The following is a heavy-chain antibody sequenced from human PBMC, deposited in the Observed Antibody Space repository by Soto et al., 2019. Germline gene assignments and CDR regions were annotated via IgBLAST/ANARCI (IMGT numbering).Heavy chain of an antibody. Sequence: ASVKVSCKASGYTFTGYCMHWVRQAPGQGLEWMGWINPNSGGTNYAQKFQGWVTMTRDTSISTAYMELSRLRSDDTAVYYCARNCYLTMIVDDFDAFDIWGQGTMVTVSS. CDR3: ARNCYLTMIVDDFDAFDI. D-gene: IGHD3-22*01. J-gene: IGHJ3*02. V-gene: IGHV1-2*04. CDR2: INPNSGGT. CDR1: GYTFTGYC.